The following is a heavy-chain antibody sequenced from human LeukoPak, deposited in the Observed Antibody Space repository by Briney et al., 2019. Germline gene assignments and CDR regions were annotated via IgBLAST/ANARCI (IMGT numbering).Heavy chain of an antibody. CDR3: ARDSIAAAATYWYFDL. V-gene: IGHV3-48*02. J-gene: IGHJ2*01. D-gene: IGHD6-13*01. CDR2: ISSSSSTI. CDR1: GFTFSRYS. Sequence: SGGSLRLSCATSGFTFSRYSMNWVRQAPGQWLEWISYISSSSSTIYYADSVKGRFAISRDNAKNSLYLQMNSLRDEDTAVYYCARDSIAAAATYWYFDLWGRGTLVTVSS.